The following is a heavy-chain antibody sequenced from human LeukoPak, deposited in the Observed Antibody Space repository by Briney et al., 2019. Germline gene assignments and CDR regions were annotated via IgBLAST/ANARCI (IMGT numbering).Heavy chain of an antibody. D-gene: IGHD3-10*01. J-gene: IGHJ1*01. CDR3: ATGVDYYGDHFQH. CDR1: GYTLTELS. Sequence: ASVKVSCKASGYTLTELSMHWVRQAPGKGLEWMGGFDPEDGETIYAQKFQGRVTMTEDTSTDTAYMELSSLRSEDTAVYYCATGVDYYGDHFQHWGQGTLVTVSS. V-gene: IGHV1-24*01. CDR2: FDPEDGET.